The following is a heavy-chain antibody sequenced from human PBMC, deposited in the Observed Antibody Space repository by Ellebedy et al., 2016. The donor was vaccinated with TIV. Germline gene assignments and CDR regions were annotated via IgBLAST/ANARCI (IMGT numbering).Heavy chain of an antibody. V-gene: IGHV1-2*02. CDR2: INPNSGGT. CDR1: GGTFSSYA. CDR3: AKAGEYYYYYYMDV. D-gene: IGHD2-21*01. J-gene: IGHJ6*03. Sequence: ASVKVSCXASGGTFSSYAISWVRQAPGQGLEWMGWINPNSGGTNYAQKFQGRVTMTRDTSISTAYMELSRLRSDDTAVYYCAKAGEYYYYYYMDVWGKGTTVTVSS.